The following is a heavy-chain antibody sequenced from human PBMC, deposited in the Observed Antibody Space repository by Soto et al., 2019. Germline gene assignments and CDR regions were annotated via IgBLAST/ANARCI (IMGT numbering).Heavy chain of an antibody. CDR1: GGSISSGGYY. J-gene: IGHJ4*02. CDR3: GKTPGGIVATALIFDY. Sequence: QVQLQESGPGLVKPSQTLSLTCTVSGGSISSGGYYWSWIRQHPGKGLEWIGYIYYSGSTYYNPSPKERVTLSVDPFKNQFSPKPSPVAAGDQAVEYRGKTPGGIVATALIFDYWGQGTLVTVSS. D-gene: IGHD5-12*01. CDR2: IYYSGST. V-gene: IGHV4-31*03.